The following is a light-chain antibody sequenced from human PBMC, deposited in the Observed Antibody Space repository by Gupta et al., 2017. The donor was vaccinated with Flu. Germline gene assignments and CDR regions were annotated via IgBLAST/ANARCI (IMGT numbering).Light chain of an antibody. J-gene: IGLJ2*01. V-gene: IGLV2-14*01. CDR1: SRDVGGYNC. CDR2: EVN. Sequence: SRDVGGYNCVAWYQQYPGRAPKLIISEVNNRPSGVSHRFSGSKSGNTASLSISGLQPEDEANYYCSSYTSSKTFVFGGGTKVTV. CDR3: SSYTSSKTFV.